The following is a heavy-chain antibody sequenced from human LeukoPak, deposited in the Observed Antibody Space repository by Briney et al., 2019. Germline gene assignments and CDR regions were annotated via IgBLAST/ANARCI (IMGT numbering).Heavy chain of an antibody. CDR3: AKALYSGSYWGWDVDAFDI. Sequence: GGSLRLSCAASGFTFDDYAMHWVRQAPGKGLEWVSGISWNSGSIGYADSVKGRFTISRDNAKNSLYLQMNSLRAEDTALYYCAKALYSGSYWGWDVDAFDIWGQGTVVTVSS. CDR2: ISWNSGSI. CDR1: GFTFDDYA. J-gene: IGHJ3*02. V-gene: IGHV3-9*01. D-gene: IGHD1-26*01.